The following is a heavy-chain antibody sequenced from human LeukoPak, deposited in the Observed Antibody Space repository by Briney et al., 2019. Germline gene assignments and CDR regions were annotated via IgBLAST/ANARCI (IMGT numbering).Heavy chain of an antibody. CDR1: GYSFTSYW. CDR3: ARTGITGTGGVYYFDY. V-gene: IGHV5-51*01. Sequence: GESLKISCKGSGYSFTSYWIGWVRQMPGKGLEWMGIIYPGDSDTRYSPSFQGQVTISADKSISTAYLQWSSLKASDTAMYYCARTGITGTGGVYYFDYWGQGTLVTVSS. J-gene: IGHJ4*02. CDR2: IYPGDSDT. D-gene: IGHD1-7*01.